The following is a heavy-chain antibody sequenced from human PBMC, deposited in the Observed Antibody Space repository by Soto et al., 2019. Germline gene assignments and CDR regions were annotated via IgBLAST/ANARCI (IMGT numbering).Heavy chain of an antibody. D-gene: IGHD2-8*02. J-gene: IGHJ5*02. CDR2: IDWNDAK. CDR1: GFSLSTSEMR. Sequence: SGPTLVNPTQTLTMTCAVSGFSLSTSEMRVSWIRQPPGKALEWLARIDWNDAKFYSASLKTRLTISKDTSKNQVVLTMTNMDPADTATYYCARSYCTSDNCDKGYWFDPWGQGTLVTVSS. CDR3: ARSYCTSDNCDKGYWFDP. V-gene: IGHV2-70*04.